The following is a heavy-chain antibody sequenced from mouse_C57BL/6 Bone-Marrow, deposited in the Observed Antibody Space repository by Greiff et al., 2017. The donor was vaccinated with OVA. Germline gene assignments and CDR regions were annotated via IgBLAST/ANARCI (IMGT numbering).Heavy chain of an antibody. V-gene: IGHV5-6*01. D-gene: IGHD2-4*01. CDR1: GFTFSSYG. CDR3: ARHYYDYDVDY. J-gene: IGHJ2*01. Sequence: EVQVVESGGDLVKPGGSLKLSCAASGFTFSSYGMSWVRQTPDKRLEWVATISSGGSYTYYPDSVKGRFTISRDNAKNTLYLQMSSLKSEDTAMYYCARHYYDYDVDYWGQGTTLTVSS. CDR2: ISSGGSYT.